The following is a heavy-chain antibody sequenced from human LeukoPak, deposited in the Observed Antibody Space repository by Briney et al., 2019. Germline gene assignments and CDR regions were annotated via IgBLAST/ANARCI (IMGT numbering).Heavy chain of an antibody. CDR1: GFTFSSYL. CDR3: VAGLDY. Sequence: TGGSLRLSCAASGFTFSSYLMHWVRQAPGKGLVWVSRIKSDGSSTSYADSVKGRFTISRDNAKNTLYLQMNSLRVEDAAVYYCVAGLDYWGQGTLVTVSS. CDR2: IKSDGSST. J-gene: IGHJ4*02. V-gene: IGHV3-74*01. D-gene: IGHD3-10*01.